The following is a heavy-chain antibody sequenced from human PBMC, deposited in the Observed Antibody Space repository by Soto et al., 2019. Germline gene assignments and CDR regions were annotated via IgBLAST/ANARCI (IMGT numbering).Heavy chain of an antibody. V-gene: IGHV3-33*01. CDR1: GFNFNSYG. CDR3: VRDTTGAFDI. J-gene: IGHJ3*02. CDR2: IWYDGSNK. D-gene: IGHD1-1*01. Sequence: QVQLVESGGGVVQPGRSLRLSCAASGFNFNSYGMHWVRQAPGKGLEWVAVIWYDGSNKYYADSVKGRFTIYRDNSKNTLYLQMNSLRVEDTAVYYCVRDTTGAFDIWGQGTMVTVSS.